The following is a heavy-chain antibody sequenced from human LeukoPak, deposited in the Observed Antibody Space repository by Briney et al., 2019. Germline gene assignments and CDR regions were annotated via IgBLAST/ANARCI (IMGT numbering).Heavy chain of an antibody. V-gene: IGHV3-7*04. Sequence: PGGSLRLSCATSGFTFSSHWMTWVRQGPGKGLEWVANVNQEGSGINYEDSVKGRFTISRDNAKNSLYLQMNSLRAEDTAVYYCARGHFDCNMWGQGTMVTVSS. J-gene: IGHJ3*02. CDR1: GFTFSSHW. CDR2: VNQEGSGI. D-gene: IGHD2-15*01. CDR3: ARGHFDCNM.